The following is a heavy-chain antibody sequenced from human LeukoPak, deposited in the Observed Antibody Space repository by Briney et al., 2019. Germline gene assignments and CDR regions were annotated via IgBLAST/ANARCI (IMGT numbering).Heavy chain of an antibody. V-gene: IGHV1-69*06. D-gene: IGHD1-26*01. CDR1: GYTFTGYY. CDR3: AWGGKVGATWDY. CDR2: IIPIFGTA. J-gene: IGHJ4*02. Sequence: GASVKVSCKASGYTFTGYYMHWVRQAPGQGLEWMGGIIPIFGTANYAQKFQGRVTITADKSTSTAYMELSSLRSEDTAVYYCAWGGKVGATWDYWGQGTLVTVSS.